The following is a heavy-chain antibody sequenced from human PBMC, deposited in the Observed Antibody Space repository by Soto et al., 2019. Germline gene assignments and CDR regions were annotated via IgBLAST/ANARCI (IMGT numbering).Heavy chain of an antibody. V-gene: IGHV4-4*02. Sequence: SETLSLTCAVSGGSFTSNNWWTWVRQPPGQGLEWIGEIYRTASTNYNPSLKSRVTISLDKSENQFSLKVTSLTAADTAVYYCASRDPGTSVDYWGQGTLVTVSS. J-gene: IGHJ4*02. CDR1: GGSFTSNNW. D-gene: IGHD1-7*01. CDR2: IYRTAST. CDR3: ASRDPGTSVDY.